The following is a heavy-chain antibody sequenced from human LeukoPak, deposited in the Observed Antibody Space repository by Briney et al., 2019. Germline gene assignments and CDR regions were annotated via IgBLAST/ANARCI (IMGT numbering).Heavy chain of an antibody. CDR1: GYTFTGYY. CDR2: INPNSGGT. V-gene: IGHV1-2*06. J-gene: IGHJ4*02. D-gene: IGHD3-3*01. CDR3: ARETYYDFWSGYLAKSYYFDY. Sequence: ASVKVSCKASGYTFTGYYMHWVRQAPGQGLEWMGRINPNSGGTNYAQKFQGRVTMTRDTSISTAYMELSRLRSDDTAVYYCARETYYDFWSGYLAKSYYFDYWGRGTLVTVSS.